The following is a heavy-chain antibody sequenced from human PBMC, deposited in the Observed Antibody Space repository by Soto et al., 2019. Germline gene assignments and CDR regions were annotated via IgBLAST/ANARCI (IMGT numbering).Heavy chain of an antibody. D-gene: IGHD2-15*01. V-gene: IGHV5-51*01. Sequence: EVQLVQSGADVKKPGESLKISCEGSGYNFVNYWIGWARQKPGKGLEWMGIIYPDDSDTKYSPPFQGQVSISVDKSISTAYLQWSSLKASDTGIYYCARHRKVVARGTYYMDVWGNGTTVTVSS. CDR1: GYNFVNYW. CDR2: IYPDDSDT. J-gene: IGHJ6*03. CDR3: ARHRKVVARGTYYMDV.